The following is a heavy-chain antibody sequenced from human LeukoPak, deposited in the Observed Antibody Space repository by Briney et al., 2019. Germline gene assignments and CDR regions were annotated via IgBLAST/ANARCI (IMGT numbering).Heavy chain of an antibody. Sequence: GGSLRLSCAASGFTFSSYSMNWVRQAPGKGLEWVSSISSSSSYIYYADSVKGRFTISRDNAKNSLYLQMNSLRAEDTAVYYCARLPGYSSGWFVDYFDYWGQGTLVTVSS. V-gene: IGHV3-21*01. CDR2: ISSSSSYI. D-gene: IGHD6-19*01. CDR1: GFTFSSYS. J-gene: IGHJ4*02. CDR3: ARLPGYSSGWFVDYFDY.